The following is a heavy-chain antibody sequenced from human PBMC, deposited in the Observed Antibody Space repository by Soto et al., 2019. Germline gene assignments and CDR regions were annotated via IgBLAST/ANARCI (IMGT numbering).Heavy chain of an antibody. V-gene: IGHV1-69*13. D-gene: IGHD4-4*01. CDR2: IIPIFGTA. Sequence: GASVKVSCKASGGTFSSYAISWVRQAPGQGFEWMGGIIPIFGTANYAQKFQGRVTITADESTSTAYMELSSLRSEDTAVYYCAAGPYDYSNYVLEGNDYWGQGTLVTVSS. J-gene: IGHJ4*02. CDR3: AAGPYDYSNYVLEGNDY. CDR1: GGTFSSYA.